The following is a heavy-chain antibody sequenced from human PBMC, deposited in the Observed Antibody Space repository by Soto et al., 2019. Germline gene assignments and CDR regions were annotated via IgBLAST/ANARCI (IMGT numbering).Heavy chain of an antibody. CDR1: GFNPTTTP. CDR3: ATSFRYFDN. V-gene: IGHV3-23*01. Sequence: GSLRLSCAVSGFNPTTTPLSWVRQPPGKGLEWVSTISGTATRTYYVDSVKGRFFISRDNSKNTVTLQMNNLTVDDTAVYYCATSFRYFDNWGQGTRVTVSS. CDR2: ISGTATRT. D-gene: IGHD3-9*01. J-gene: IGHJ5*02.